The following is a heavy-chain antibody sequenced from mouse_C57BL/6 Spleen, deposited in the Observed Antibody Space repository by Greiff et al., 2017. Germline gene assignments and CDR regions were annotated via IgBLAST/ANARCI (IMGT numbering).Heavy chain of an antibody. V-gene: IGHV1-62-2*01. D-gene: IGHD1-1*01. CDR2: FYPGSGSI. CDR3: ASHEDYYGSSCAMDY. Sequence: QVQLQQSGAELVKPGASVKLSCKASGYTFTEYTIHWVKQRPGQGLEWIGWFYPGSGSIKYNEKFKDKATLTADKSSSTVYLELSSLTSEDSAVYFCASHEDYYGSSCAMDYWGQGTSVTVSS. J-gene: IGHJ4*01. CDR1: GYTFTEYT.